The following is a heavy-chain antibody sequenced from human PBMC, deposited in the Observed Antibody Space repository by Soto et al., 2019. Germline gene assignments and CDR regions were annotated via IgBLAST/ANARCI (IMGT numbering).Heavy chain of an antibody. CDR1: GFTFSTFA. Sequence: QVQLVESGGGVVQPGRSLRLSCAASGFTFSTFAMHWVRQAPGKGLEWVAVISYDGTNKYYADSVRGRFTISRDNLKTTVYLQMSSLRVDDTAVYYCARERGAMYYEIWTGYPIGYYGLDVLGQGTTVTVSS. D-gene: IGHD3-9*01. CDR3: ARERGAMYYEIWTGYPIGYYGLDV. CDR2: ISYDGTNK. J-gene: IGHJ6*02. V-gene: IGHV3-30-3*01.